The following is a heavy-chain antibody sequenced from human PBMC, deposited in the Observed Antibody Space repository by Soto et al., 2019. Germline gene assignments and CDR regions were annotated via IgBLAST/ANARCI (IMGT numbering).Heavy chain of an antibody. CDR1: GYDFTAYD. CDR3: GRGPSPRAPAGGTPYYYAMDV. V-gene: IGHV1-8*02. CDR2: MNPINGAT. J-gene: IGHJ6*02. D-gene: IGHD6-13*01. Sequence: ASVKVSCKASGYDFTAYDINWVRQAAVQGLEWMGWMNPINGATGSARRFQGRVSMTRNTATNTAYLELTSLRSDDTAVYYCGRGPSPRAPAGGTPYYYAMDVWGQGTTVTVSS.